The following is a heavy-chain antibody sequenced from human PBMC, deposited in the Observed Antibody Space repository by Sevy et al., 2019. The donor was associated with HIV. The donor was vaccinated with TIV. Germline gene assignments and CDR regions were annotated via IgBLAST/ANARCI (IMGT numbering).Heavy chain of an antibody. V-gene: IGHV3-15*01. CDR1: GINFINAW. CDR3: TTGIGSGVAY. CDR2: IRRKIDGGTI. J-gene: IGHJ4*02. Sequence: GGSLRLSCTASSGINFINAWMSWVRQTPGKGLEWIGRIRRKIDGGTIEYAAPVRDTFTISRDDSKNTLYLQMDSLKIGDTGVYYCTTGIGSGVAYWGQGTLVTVSS.